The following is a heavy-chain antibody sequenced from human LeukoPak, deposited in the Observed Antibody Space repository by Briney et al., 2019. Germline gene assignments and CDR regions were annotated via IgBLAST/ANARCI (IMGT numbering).Heavy chain of an antibody. D-gene: IGHD3-22*01. CDR3: ARANSETYYYDSSGYYYFDY. CDR1: GGSISSYY. V-gene: IGHV4-59*12. Sequence: SETLSLTCTVSGGSISSYYWSWTRQPPGKGLEWIGYIYYSGSTNYNPSLKSRVTMSVDTSKNQFSLKLSSVTAADTAVYYCARANSETYYYDSSGYYYFDYWGQGTLVTVSS. CDR2: IYYSGST. J-gene: IGHJ4*02.